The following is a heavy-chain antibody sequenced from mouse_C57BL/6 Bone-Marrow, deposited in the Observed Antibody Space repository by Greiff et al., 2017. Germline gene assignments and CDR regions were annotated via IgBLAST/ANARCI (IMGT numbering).Heavy chain of an antibody. Sequence: QVQLQQPGAELVMPGASVKLSCKASGYTFTSYWMHWVKQRPGQGLEWIGEIDPSDSYTNYNQKFKGKSTLTVDKSSSTAYMLRSSLTSEDSAVYYCAPYYGSSDWYFDVWGTGTTVTVSS. CDR2: IDPSDSYT. V-gene: IGHV1-69*01. D-gene: IGHD1-1*01. J-gene: IGHJ1*03. CDR1: GYTFTSYW. CDR3: APYYGSSDWYFDV.